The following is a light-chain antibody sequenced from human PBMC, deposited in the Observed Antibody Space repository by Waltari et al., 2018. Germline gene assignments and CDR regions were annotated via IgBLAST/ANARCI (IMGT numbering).Light chain of an antibody. Sequence: QSALTQPASVSGSPGQSITISCTGIGSAIDGSDFVSWYQHHPGKAPQVIIYDVTNRPSGISDRFSASKSANTASLPISGLQPEDEGDYYCTSQTVHGVVLFGGGTQVTVL. J-gene: IGLJ3*02. CDR3: TSQTVHGVVL. CDR1: GSAIDGSDF. V-gene: IGLV2-14*03. CDR2: DVT.